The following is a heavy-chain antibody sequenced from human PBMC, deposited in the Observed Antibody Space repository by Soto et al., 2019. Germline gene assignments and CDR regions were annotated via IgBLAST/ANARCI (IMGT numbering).Heavy chain of an antibody. V-gene: IGHV4-34*01. CDR3: ALMRELAPDY. D-gene: IGHD1-26*01. J-gene: IGHJ4*02. CDR1: GGSFSGYY. CDR2: INHSGST. Sequence: SETLSLTCAVYGGSFSGYYWSWIRQPPGKGLEWIGEINHSGSTNYNPSLKSRVTISVDTSKNQFSLKLSSVTAADTAVYYCALMRELAPDYWGQGTLVTVSS.